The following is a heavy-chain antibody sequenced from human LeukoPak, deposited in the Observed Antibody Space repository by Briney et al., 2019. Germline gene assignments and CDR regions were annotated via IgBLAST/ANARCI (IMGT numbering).Heavy chain of an antibody. D-gene: IGHD1-26*01. V-gene: IGHV3-21*01. CDR2: ISSGSGYI. CDR3: ARDSGSYHAFDY. CDR1: GFTFSTYS. Sequence: GGSLRLSCAASGFTFSTYSMNWVRQAPGKGLEWVSSISSGSGYIYYADSVKGRFTISRDNAKNSLYLQMNSLRAEDTAVYYCARDSGSYHAFDYWGQGTLVTVSS. J-gene: IGHJ4*02.